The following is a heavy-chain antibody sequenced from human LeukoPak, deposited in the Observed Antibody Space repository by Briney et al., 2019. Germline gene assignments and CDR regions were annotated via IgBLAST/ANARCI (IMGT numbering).Heavy chain of an antibody. V-gene: IGHV4-59*01. J-gene: IGHJ4*02. CDR3: AKISIRGSYFDY. CDR2: IYYSGST. Sequence: SETLSLTCTVSGGSISSYYWSWIRQPPGKGLEWIGYIYYSGSTNYNPSLKSRVTISVDTSKNQFSLKLSSVTAADTAVYYCAKISIRGSYFDYWGQGTLVTVSS. D-gene: IGHD3-10*01. CDR1: GGSISSYY.